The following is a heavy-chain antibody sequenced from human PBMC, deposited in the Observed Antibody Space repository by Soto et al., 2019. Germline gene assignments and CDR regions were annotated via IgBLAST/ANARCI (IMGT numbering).Heavy chain of an antibody. Sequence: GGSLRLSCTGSGFTFGASALTWVRQAPGKGLEWVGFIRSEADGGATDYAASVKGRITISRDDSNSITYLEINSLQIEDTAVYYCTRYYYESSGYYVYWGQGTLVTVSS. D-gene: IGHD3-22*01. CDR2: IRSEADGGAT. V-gene: IGHV3-49*04. CDR1: GFTFGASA. J-gene: IGHJ4*02. CDR3: TRYYYESSGYYVY.